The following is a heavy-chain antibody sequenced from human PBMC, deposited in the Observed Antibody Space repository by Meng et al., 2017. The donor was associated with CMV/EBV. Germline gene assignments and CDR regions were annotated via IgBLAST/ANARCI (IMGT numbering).Heavy chain of an antibody. CDR2: ISYDGSNK. J-gene: IGHJ4*02. Sequence: GGSLRLSCAASGFTFSSYAMHWVRQAPGKGLEWVAVISYDGSNKYYADSVKGRFTISRDNSKNTLYLQMNSLRAEDTAVHYCVSSSSWYREVDYWGQGTLVTVSS. CDR3: VSSSSWYREVDY. CDR1: GFTFSSYA. V-gene: IGHV3-30*04. D-gene: IGHD6-13*01.